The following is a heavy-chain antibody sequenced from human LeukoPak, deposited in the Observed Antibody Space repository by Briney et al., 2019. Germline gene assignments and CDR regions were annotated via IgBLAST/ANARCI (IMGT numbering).Heavy chain of an antibody. D-gene: IGHD6-19*01. J-gene: IGHJ3*02. CDR1: GFTFSDYF. CDR3: ARAIYQTSSGLRNAFDI. V-gene: IGHV3-11*04. CDR2: ISSSGSSV. Sequence: GGSLRLSCAASGFTFSDYFMSWIRQAPGKGLEWVSYISSSGSSVYYADSVKGRFTISRDNAKNSLYLQMNSLRAEDTAVYYCARAIYQTSSGLRNAFDIWGQGTMVTVSS.